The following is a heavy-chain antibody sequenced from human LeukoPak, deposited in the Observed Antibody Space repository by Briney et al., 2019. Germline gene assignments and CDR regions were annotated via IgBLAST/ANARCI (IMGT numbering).Heavy chain of an antibody. CDR1: AGSISSYY. Sequence: PSETLSLTCTVSAGSISSYYCSWIRQPPGKGLEWIGYIYYSGSTNYNPSLQSRVTISVDTSKSQFSLKLSSVTAADTAVYYCARATYSSGWGTSDYWGQGTLVTVSS. D-gene: IGHD6-19*01. J-gene: IGHJ4*02. CDR2: IYYSGST. CDR3: ARATYSSGWGTSDY. V-gene: IGHV4-59*01.